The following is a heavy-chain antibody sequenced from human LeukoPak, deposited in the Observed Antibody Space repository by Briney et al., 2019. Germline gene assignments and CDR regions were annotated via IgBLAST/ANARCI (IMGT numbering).Heavy chain of an antibody. CDR1: GFTFSSNG. CDR3: AREERMSTIGGAFDV. V-gene: IGHV3-21*01. D-gene: IGHD5-24*01. Sequence: PGGSLRLSCAASGFTFSSNGMHWVRQAPGGGLEWVSSISTISNYIYYADSLRGRFTISRDNAKNSLYLQLNSLRAEDTAVYYCAREERMSTIGGAFDVWGQGTVVTVSS. CDR2: ISTISNYI. J-gene: IGHJ3*01.